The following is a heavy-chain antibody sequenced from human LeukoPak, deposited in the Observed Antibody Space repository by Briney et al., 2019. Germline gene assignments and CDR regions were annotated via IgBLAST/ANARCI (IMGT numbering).Heavy chain of an antibody. Sequence: ASVNVSCKASGVTLSSYAISWVRQAPGQGLEWMGRIIRIFGTANNAQKSQGRVTITTAESTSTAYMELRSLRSEDTAVYYCATGSGYSPQVDYWGQGTLVTVSS. D-gene: IGHD3-22*01. CDR1: GVTLSSYA. V-gene: IGHV1-69*05. CDR2: IIRIFGTA. CDR3: ATGSGYSPQVDY. J-gene: IGHJ4*02.